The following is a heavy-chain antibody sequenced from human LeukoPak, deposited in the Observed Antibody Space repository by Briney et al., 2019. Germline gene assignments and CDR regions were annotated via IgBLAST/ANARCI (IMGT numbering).Heavy chain of an antibody. CDR2: IYNSGST. CDR1: GGSTNSYY. D-gene: IGHD3-3*01. J-gene: IGHJ5*02. CDR3: ARDASQDFWSGSAFDP. Sequence: KSSETLSLTCTVSGGSTNSYYWSWIRQPPGKGLEWIGYIYNSGSTNYNPSLKSRVTISVDTSKNQFSLKLSSVTAADTAVYYCARDASQDFWSGSAFDPWGQGTLVTVSS. V-gene: IGHV4-59*01.